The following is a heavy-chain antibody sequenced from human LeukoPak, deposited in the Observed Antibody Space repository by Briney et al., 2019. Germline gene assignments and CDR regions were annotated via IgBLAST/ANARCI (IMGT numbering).Heavy chain of an antibody. J-gene: IGHJ5*02. CDR3: AYGSGSSPRGWFDP. D-gene: IGHD6-13*01. CDR1: GFTFSSYN. CDR2: ISGSGGST. Sequence: PGGSLRLSCAASGFTFSSYNMNWVRQAPGKGLEWVSAISGSGGSTYYADSVKGRFTISRDNSKNTLYLQMNSLRAEDTAVYYCAYGSGSSPRGWFDPWGQGTLVTVSS. V-gene: IGHV3-23*01.